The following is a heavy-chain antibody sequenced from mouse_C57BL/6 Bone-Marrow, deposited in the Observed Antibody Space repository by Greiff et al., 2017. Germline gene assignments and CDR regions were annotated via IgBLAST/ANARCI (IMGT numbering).Heavy chain of an antibody. CDR3: ARWLYWYVDG. CDR2: IYPGSGST. CDR1: GYTFTSYW. J-gene: IGHJ1*03. V-gene: IGHV1-55*01. Sequence: QVQLQQPGAELVKPGASVKMSCKASGYTFTSYWITWVKQRPGQGLAGIGDIYPGSGSTNYNEKFKSKATLTVDTSSSTAYMQLSSLTSEDSAVYYCARWLYWYVDGWGTGTTVTVSS.